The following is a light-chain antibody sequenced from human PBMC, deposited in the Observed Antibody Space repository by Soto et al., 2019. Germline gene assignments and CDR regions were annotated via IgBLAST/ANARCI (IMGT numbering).Light chain of an antibody. CDR1: SSDVGGYNY. CDR3: SSYAGSNNPYMV. CDR2: EVN. V-gene: IGLV2-8*01. Sequence: QSALTQPPSASGSPGQSVTISCTGTSSDVGGYNYVSWYQQHPGKAPKLMIYEVNKWPSGVPDRFSGSKSGNTASLTVSGLQAEDEAYYYCSSYAGSNNPYMVFGGGTNLTVL. J-gene: IGLJ2*01.